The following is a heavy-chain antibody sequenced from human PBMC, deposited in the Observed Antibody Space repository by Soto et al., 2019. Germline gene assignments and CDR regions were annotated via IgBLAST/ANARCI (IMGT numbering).Heavy chain of an antibody. CDR3: ARDLTVVTASFYYYYGMDV. CDR2: ISAYNGNT. D-gene: IGHD2-21*02. V-gene: IGHV1-18*01. J-gene: IGHJ6*02. CDR1: GYTFTSYG. Sequence: QVQLVQSGAEVKKPGASVKVSCKASGYTFTSYGISWVRQAPGQGLEWMGWISAYNGNTNYAQKLRGRVTMTTDTSPSTAYMELRSLRSDDTAVYYCARDLTVVTASFYYYYGMDVWGQGTTVTVSS.